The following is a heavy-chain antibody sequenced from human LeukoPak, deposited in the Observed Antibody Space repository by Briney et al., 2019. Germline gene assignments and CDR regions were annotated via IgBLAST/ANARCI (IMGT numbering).Heavy chain of an antibody. CDR3: ARWYYYDSSGDAFDI. J-gene: IGHJ3*02. Sequence: SGGSLRLSCAASGFTFSDYYMSWIRQAPGKGLEWVSYISSSGSTIYYADSVKGRFTISRDNAKNSLYLQMNSLRAEDTAVYYCARWYYYDSSGDAFDIWGQGTMVTVSS. CDR1: GFTFSDYY. CDR2: ISSSGSTI. V-gene: IGHV3-11*04. D-gene: IGHD3-22*01.